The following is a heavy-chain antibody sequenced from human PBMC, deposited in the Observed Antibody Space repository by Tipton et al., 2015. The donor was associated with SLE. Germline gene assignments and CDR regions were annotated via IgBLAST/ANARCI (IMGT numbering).Heavy chain of an antibody. V-gene: IGHV4-4*07. CDR3: AKEAVRLGSGFDY. CDR2: IYTSGST. J-gene: IGHJ4*02. CDR1: GGSMISDY. D-gene: IGHD3-10*01. Sequence: TLSLTCNVSGGSMISDYWSWLRQPAGKGLEWIGRIYTSGSTNYNPSLKSRLTMSLDTSKNQFSLKLSSVTAADTAVYYCAKEAVRLGSGFDYWGQGTLVTVSS.